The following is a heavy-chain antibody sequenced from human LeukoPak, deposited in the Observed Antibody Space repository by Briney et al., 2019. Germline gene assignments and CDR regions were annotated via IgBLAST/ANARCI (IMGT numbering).Heavy chain of an antibody. V-gene: IGHV3-7*01. D-gene: IGHD1-26*01. Sequence: GGSLRLSCVASGFTFSISWVTWVRQAPGKGLEWVANIDKHGNGRYYVDSVKGRFAISRDYATNSVFLQMNSLRAEDTSVYYCARDAGWGYYDLWGQGTPVTVSS. CDR3: ARDAGWGYYDL. CDR2: IDKHGNGR. CDR1: GFTFSISW. J-gene: IGHJ4*02.